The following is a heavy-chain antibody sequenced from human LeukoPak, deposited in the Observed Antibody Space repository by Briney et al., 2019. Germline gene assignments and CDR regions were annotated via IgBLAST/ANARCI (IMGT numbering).Heavy chain of an antibody. CDR1: GFTVSNNY. V-gene: IGHV3-66*01. CDR3: ARDLAL. D-gene: IGHD3-3*02. J-gene: IGHJ4*02. Sequence: PGGSLRLSCAASGFTVSNNYMNWDRQPPGKGLEWVSVIYSGGSTYYADSVKGRFTISRDNSKNTLYLQMNSLRAEDTAVYYCARDLALWGQGTLVSVSS. CDR2: IYSGGST.